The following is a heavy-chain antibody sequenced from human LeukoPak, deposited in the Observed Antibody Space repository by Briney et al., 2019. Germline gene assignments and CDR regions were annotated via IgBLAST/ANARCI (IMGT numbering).Heavy chain of an antibody. J-gene: IGHJ4*02. CDR2: IYYSGST. V-gene: IGHV4-59*01. CDR3: ARGKSIAV. Sequence: SETLSLTCTVSGGSISSYYWSWIRQPPGKGLEWIGYIYYSGSTNYSPSLKSRVTISVDTSRNQFSLKLSSVTAADTAVYYCARGKSIAVWGQGTLVTVSS. D-gene: IGHD6-19*01. CDR1: GGSISSYY.